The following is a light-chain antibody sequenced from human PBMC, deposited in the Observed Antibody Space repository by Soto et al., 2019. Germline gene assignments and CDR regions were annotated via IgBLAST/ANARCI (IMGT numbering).Light chain of an antibody. CDR2: GAS. J-gene: IGKJ3*01. CDR3: QQYAKIPRFT. Sequence: DIVLTQSPGTLSLSPGERATLSCRASQSVSNSYLAWYQQKPGQAPRLLIYGASSRAAGIPDRFSGSRSGTDFTLTISSLETDDFPVYYCQQYAKIPRFTFGPGTTVDL. CDR1: QSVSNSY. V-gene: IGKV3-20*01.